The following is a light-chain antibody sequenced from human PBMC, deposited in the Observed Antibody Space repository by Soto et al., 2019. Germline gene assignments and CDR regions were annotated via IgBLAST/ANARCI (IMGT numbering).Light chain of an antibody. Sequence: EIVLTQSPATLSLSPGERATLSCRASQSVSSYLAWYQQKPGQAPRLLIYDASNRATGIPARFSGSGSGTDFTLTISSLEPEEFAVYYCQKRSNWPPTFGQGTRLEIK. J-gene: IGKJ5*01. CDR1: QSVSSY. CDR3: QKRSNWPPT. CDR2: DAS. V-gene: IGKV3-11*01.